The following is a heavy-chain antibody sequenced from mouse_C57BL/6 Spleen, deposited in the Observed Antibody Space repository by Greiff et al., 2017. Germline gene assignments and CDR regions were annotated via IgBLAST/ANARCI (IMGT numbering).Heavy chain of an antibody. Sequence: QVQLKQSGAELVRPGTSVQVSCKASGYTFTSYWMHWVQQRPGQGLEWIGYINPSSGYPKYNQKFKDKATLTADKSSSTDYMQLSSLTYEDSAVYYCARGGNLDIYYSRDYWGQGTSVTVSS. CDR2: INPSSGYP. J-gene: IGHJ4*01. CDR3: ARGGNLDIYYSRDY. V-gene: IGHV1-7*01. CDR1: GYTFTSYW.